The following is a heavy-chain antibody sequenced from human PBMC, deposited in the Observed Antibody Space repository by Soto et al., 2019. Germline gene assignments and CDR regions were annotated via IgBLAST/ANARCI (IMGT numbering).Heavy chain of an antibody. Sequence: GGSLRLSCAASGFTFSSYAMSWVRQAPGKGLEWVSGVSGSGDYTFYADSVKGRLTISRDNAKNSLYLQMNSLRAEDTAVYYCARVKGGMRGYCSSTSCRLTHAFDIWGQGTMVTVSS. V-gene: IGHV3-23*01. CDR1: GFTFSSYA. CDR3: ARVKGGMRGYCSSTSCRLTHAFDI. J-gene: IGHJ3*02. D-gene: IGHD2-2*01. CDR2: VSGSGDYT.